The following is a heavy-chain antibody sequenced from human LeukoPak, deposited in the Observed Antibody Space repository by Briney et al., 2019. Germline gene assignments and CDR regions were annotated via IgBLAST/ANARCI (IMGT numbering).Heavy chain of an antibody. CDR3: AKEMATMGYFDY. CDR2: INPSGGST. J-gene: IGHJ4*02. Sequence: ASVKVSCKASGYTFTSYYMHWVRQAPGQGLEWRGIINPSGGSTSYAQKFQGRVTMTRDTSTSTVYMELSSLRSEDTAVYYCAKEMATMGYFDYWGQGTLVTVSS. V-gene: IGHV1-46*01. CDR1: GYTFTSYY. D-gene: IGHD5-24*01.